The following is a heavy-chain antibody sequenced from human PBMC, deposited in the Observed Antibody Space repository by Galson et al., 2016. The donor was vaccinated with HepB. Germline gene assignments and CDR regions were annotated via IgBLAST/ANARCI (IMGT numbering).Heavy chain of an antibody. J-gene: IGHJ4*02. D-gene: IGHD5-12*01. CDR3: ARSLIVATTYFDY. CDR2: IIPIFGTS. V-gene: IGHV1-69*13. Sequence: SVKVSCKASEDTFKSNTINWVRQAPGQGLEWMGGIIPIFGTSKYAQKFQGRVTITADESTTTAYMHLSSLRSEDTAIYYCARSLIVATTYFDYWGQGSLGTVSS. CDR1: EDTFKSNT.